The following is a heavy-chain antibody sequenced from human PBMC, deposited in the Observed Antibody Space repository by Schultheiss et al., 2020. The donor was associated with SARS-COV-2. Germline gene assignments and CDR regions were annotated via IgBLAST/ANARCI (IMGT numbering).Heavy chain of an antibody. J-gene: IGHJ6*02. CDR2: ISSSSSYI. D-gene: IGHD4-23*01. CDR3: AKDMKGGNSPYYYYGVDV. V-gene: IGHV3-21*04. CDR1: GFTFSSYG. Sequence: GGSLRLSCAASGFTFSSYGMHWVRQAPGKGLEWVSSISSSSSYIYYADSVKGRFTISRDNAKNSLYLQMNSLRAEDTALYYCAKDMKGGNSPYYYYGVDVWGQGTTVTVSS.